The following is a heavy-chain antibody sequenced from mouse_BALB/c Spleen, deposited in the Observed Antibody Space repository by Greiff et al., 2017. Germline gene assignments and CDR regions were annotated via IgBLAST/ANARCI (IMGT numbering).Heavy chain of an antibody. CDR2: IYYSGTI. CDR3: ARDRYYGSTYWYFDG. D-gene: IGHD1-1*01. Sequence: VQLQQSGPGLVKPSQTVSLTCTVTGISITTGNYRWSWIRQFPGNKLEWIGYIYYSGTITYNPSLTSRTTITRDTSKNQFFLEMNSLTAEDTATYYCARDRYYGSTYWYFDGWGAGTTVTVSS. V-gene: IGHV3-5*02. CDR1: GISITTGNYR. J-gene: IGHJ1*01.